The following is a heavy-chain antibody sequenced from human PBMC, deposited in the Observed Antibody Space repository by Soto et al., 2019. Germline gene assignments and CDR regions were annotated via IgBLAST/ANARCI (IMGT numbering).Heavy chain of an antibody. V-gene: IGHV1-18*01. Sequence: QPQLVQSGPEVKKAGASVKVSCHASGYTFTTHGISWVRQAPGQGLEWMGWISTYNGNTNYAQKLQGRITLTADTSTSTAYMELRSLRSDDTAVYYCARVGLDCSGGSCYYAYYFDYWGQGTLVTVSS. CDR2: ISTYNGNT. D-gene: IGHD2-15*01. CDR3: ARVGLDCSGGSCYYAYYFDY. CDR1: GYTFTTHG. J-gene: IGHJ4*02.